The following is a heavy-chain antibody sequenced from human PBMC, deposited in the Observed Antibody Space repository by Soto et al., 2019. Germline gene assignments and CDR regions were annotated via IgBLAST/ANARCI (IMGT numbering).Heavy chain of an antibody. V-gene: IGHV1-3*01. J-gene: IGHJ6*02. Sequence: GASVKVSCKASGYTFTSYAMHWVRQAPGQRLEWMGWINAGNGNTKYSQKFQGRVTITRDTSASTAYMELSSLRSEDTAVYYCARGLTGERAYGMDVWGQGTTVTVSS. D-gene: IGHD1-20*01. CDR2: INAGNGNT. CDR3: ARGLTGERAYGMDV. CDR1: GYTFTSYA.